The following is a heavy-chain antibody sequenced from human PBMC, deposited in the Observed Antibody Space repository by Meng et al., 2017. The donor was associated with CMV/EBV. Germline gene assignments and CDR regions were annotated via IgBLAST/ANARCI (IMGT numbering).Heavy chain of an antibody. CDR2: ISYDGSNK. CDR1: GFTFSSYA. V-gene: IGHV3-30-3*02. J-gene: IGHJ6*02. D-gene: IGHD3-22*01. CDR3: AKFYDTTGGYYYYGMDV. Sequence: GESLKISCAASGFTFSSYAMHWVRQAPGKGLEWVAVISYDGSNKYYADSVKGRFTISRDNSKNTLYLQMNSLRAEDTAVYYCAKFYDTTGGYYYYGMDVWGQGTTVTVSS.